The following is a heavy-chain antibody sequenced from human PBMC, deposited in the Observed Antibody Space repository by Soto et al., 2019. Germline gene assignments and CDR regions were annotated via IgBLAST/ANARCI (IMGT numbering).Heavy chain of an antibody. Sequence: LRLSCAASGFTFSSYAMNWVRQSPGKGLEWVSGIRSSGNRTDYADSAKGRFTISRDNSKYTLYLQMNSLRAEDTAIYYCARFGSGSDAFDIWGQGTMVTVSS. CDR2: IRSSGNRT. CDR1: GFTFSSYA. CDR3: ARFGSGSDAFDI. V-gene: IGHV3-23*01. J-gene: IGHJ3*02. D-gene: IGHD3-3*01.